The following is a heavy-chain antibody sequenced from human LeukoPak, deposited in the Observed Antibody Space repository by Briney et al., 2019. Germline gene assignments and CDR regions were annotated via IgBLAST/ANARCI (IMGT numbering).Heavy chain of an antibody. J-gene: IGHJ4*02. CDR1: GASISNSFYF. V-gene: IGHV4-61*05. CDR2: SYYSGST. D-gene: IGHD3-22*01. CDR3: ARGAYDSSGYYVDY. Sequence: PSETLSLTCTVSGASISNSFYFWGWVRQPPGTGLEWIGYSYYSGSTNYNPSLKSRVTISVDTSKNQFSLKLSSVTAADTAVYYCARGAYDSSGYYVDYWGQGTLVTVSS.